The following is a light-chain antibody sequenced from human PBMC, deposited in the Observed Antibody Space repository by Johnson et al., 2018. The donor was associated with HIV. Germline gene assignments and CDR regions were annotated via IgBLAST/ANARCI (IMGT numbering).Light chain of an antibody. Sequence: QPVLTQPPSVSAAPGQKVTISCSGSSSNIGNNYVSWYQQLPGTAPKLLIYENNKRPSGIPDRFSGSKSGTSATLGITGLQTGDEADYYCGTWASSLSALYDFGTWAKVTVL. V-gene: IGLV1-51*02. CDR1: SSNIGNNY. J-gene: IGLJ1*01. CDR3: GTWASSLSALYD. CDR2: ENN.